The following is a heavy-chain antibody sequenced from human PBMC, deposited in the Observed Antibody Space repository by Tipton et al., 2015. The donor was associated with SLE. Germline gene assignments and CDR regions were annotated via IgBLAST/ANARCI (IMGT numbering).Heavy chain of an antibody. CDR2: IYYSGST. CDR3: ARVLGGKLGY. CDR1: GGSISSHY. J-gene: IGHJ4*02. D-gene: IGHD3-16*01. V-gene: IGHV4-59*11. Sequence: TLSLTCTVSGGSISSHYWCWSRQPPGKGLEWIGYIYYSGSTNNNPTLKSRVTISVDTSKNQFSLKLSSVTAADTAVYYCARVLGGKLGYWGQGTLVTVSS.